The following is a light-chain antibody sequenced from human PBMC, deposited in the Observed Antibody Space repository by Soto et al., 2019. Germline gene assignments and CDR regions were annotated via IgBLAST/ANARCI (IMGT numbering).Light chain of an antibody. CDR1: SSDVGGYNY. Sequence: QSALTQPRSVSGSPGQSVTISCTGTSSDVGGYNYVSWYQQHPGKAPKLMIYDVSKWPSGVPDRFSGFKSGNTASLTISGLQAEDEADYYCCSYAGSVVFGGGTKLTVL. V-gene: IGLV2-11*01. CDR2: DVS. J-gene: IGLJ2*01. CDR3: CSYAGSVV.